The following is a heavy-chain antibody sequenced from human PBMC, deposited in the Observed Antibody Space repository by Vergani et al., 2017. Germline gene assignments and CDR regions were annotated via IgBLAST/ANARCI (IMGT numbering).Heavy chain of an antibody. D-gene: IGHD2-21*01. Sequence: QVQLVESGGGVVQPGRSLRLSCAASGFRFSSYGMNWVRQAPGKGLEWVADIWYDGSNKYYADSVKGRFTISRDNSQNTVNLQLNSLRVEDTAIYYCAKSLDPNCKGGNCYAYYYGLDLWVQGTTVTVSS. CDR2: IWYDGSNK. CDR3: AKSLDPNCKGGNCYAYYYGLDL. CDR1: GFRFSSYG. V-gene: IGHV3-33*06. J-gene: IGHJ6*02.